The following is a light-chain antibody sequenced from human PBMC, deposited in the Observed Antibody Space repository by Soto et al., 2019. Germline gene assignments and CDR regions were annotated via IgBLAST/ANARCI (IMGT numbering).Light chain of an antibody. V-gene: IGKV1-33*01. CDR2: DAS. CDR3: QQYDNPLFT. Sequence: IQMTQSPSTLSASVGATVTITCRASQAIRNQLDWYQQKPGKAPKLLIYDASNLETGVPSRFSGSGSGTDFTFTISSLQPEDIATYYCQQYDNPLFTFGPGTKVDI. CDR1: QAIRNQ. J-gene: IGKJ3*01.